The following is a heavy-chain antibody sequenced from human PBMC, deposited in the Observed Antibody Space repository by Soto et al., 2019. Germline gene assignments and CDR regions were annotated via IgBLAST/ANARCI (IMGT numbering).Heavy chain of an antibody. Sequence: QVQLMQSGAEGKKPGAPVKVSCKEFGATFTNYYLHWVRQAPGQGLEWMGTVNPSGGHTTYAQHFLGRVTMTRDTSTSTLYMELTSLTSDDTAIYYCARGGHVVVVTAALDYWGQGTLVTVSS. CDR1: GATFTNYY. D-gene: IGHD2-21*02. CDR2: VNPSGGHT. J-gene: IGHJ4*02. CDR3: ARGGHVVVVTAALDY. V-gene: IGHV1-46*01.